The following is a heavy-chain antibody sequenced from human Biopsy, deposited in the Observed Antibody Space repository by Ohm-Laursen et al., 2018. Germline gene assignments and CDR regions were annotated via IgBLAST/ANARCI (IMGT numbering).Heavy chain of an antibody. CDR2: ITDSGGST. CDR3: VKSAYSSGFWEASDY. Sequence: SLRLSCAAPGFTFSSYGMSWVRQAPGKGLEWVSAITDSGGSTFYADSVKGRFTISRDNSKNTLHLQMNSLRAEDTAVYYCVKSAYSSGFWEASDYWGQGTLVTVSS. D-gene: IGHD6-19*01. J-gene: IGHJ4*02. CDR1: GFTFSSYG. V-gene: IGHV3-23*01.